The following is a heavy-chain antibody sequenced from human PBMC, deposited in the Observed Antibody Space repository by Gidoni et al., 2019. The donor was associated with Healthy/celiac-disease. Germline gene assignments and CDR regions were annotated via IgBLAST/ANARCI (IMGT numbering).Heavy chain of an antibody. CDR3: AKDPRFRIAVAGTAGFDY. V-gene: IGHV3-43*01. J-gene: IGHJ4*02. CDR2: ISWDGGST. D-gene: IGHD6-19*01. CDR1: GFTFDAYT. Sequence: EVQLVESGGVVVQPGGSLRLSCAASGFTFDAYTMHWVRQAPGKGLEWVSLISWDGGSTYYADSVKGRFTISRDNSKNSLYLQMNSLRTEDTALYYCAKDPRFRIAVAGTAGFDYWGQGTLVTVSS.